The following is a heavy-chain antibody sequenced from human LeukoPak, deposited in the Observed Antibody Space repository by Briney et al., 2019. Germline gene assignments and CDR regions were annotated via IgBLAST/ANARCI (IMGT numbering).Heavy chain of an antibody. J-gene: IGHJ4*02. CDR1: GFTFTTYW. Sequence: PGGSLRLSCAASGFTFTTYWMSWVRQAPGKGLEWVANIKQDGSEKYYIDSVKGRFTISRDNAKNSLYLQMNSLRAEDTAVYYCARLEVTVVATIDYWGQGTLVTVSS. D-gene: IGHD5-12*01. CDR2: IKQDGSEK. V-gene: IGHV3-7*01. CDR3: ARLEVTVVATIDY.